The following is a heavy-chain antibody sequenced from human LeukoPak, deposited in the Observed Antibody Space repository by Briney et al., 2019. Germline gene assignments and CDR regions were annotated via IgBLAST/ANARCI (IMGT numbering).Heavy chain of an antibody. CDR2: ISHSGST. V-gene: IGHV4-34*01. Sequence: SETLSLTCAVYGRSFSGYYWSWIRQPPGKGLEWIGEISHSGSTNYNPSLKSRVTISVDTSKNQFSLKLSSVTAADTAVYYCARGRRWLQFGGQGTLVTVSS. D-gene: IGHD5-24*01. CDR3: ARGRRWLQF. J-gene: IGHJ4*02. CDR1: GRSFSGYY.